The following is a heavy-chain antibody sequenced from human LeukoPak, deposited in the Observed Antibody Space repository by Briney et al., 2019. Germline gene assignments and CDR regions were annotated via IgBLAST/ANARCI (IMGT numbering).Heavy chain of an antibody. CDR3: ARSISGRFDS. V-gene: IGHV1-18*01. D-gene: IGHD3-3*02. CDR1: GYTFTSNG. Sequence: ASVKVSCKASGYTFTSNGISWVRQAPGQGLEWVGWISTYNGNTNYAQKFQGRVTMTTDTSTSTAYMELRSLRSDDTAVYYCARSISGRFDSWGRGTLVTVSS. CDR2: ISTYNGNT. J-gene: IGHJ5*01.